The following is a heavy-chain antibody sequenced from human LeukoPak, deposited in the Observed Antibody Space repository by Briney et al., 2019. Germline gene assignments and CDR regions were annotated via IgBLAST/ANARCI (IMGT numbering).Heavy chain of an antibody. D-gene: IGHD5/OR15-5a*01. V-gene: IGHV1-46*01. Sequence: ASVKVSCKASESTFTSYYMHWVRQAPGQGLEWMGIINPSGGGTTYAQKFQGRVTMTRDMSTSTVYMELSSLRSEDTAVYYCARLEPSLRESTFDYWGQGTLVTVSS. CDR3: ARLEPSLRESTFDY. CDR1: ESTFTSYY. CDR2: INPSGGGT. J-gene: IGHJ4*02.